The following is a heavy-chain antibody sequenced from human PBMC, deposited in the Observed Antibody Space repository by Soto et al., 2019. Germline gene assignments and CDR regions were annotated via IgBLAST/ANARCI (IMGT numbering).Heavy chain of an antibody. CDR2: INSDGSST. V-gene: IGHV3-74*01. J-gene: IGHJ4*02. D-gene: IGHD3-10*01. CDR1: GFTFSSYW. CDR3: ARARPYYYGSGSLDY. Sequence: GGSLRLSCAASGFTFSSYWMHWVRQAPGKGLVWVSRINSDGSSTSYADSVKGRFTISRDNAKNTLYLQMNSLRAEDTAVYYCARARPYYYGSGSLDYWGQGTLVTVSS.